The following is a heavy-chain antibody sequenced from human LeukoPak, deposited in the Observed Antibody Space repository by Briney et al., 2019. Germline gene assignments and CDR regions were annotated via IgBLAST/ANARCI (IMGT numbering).Heavy chain of an antibody. Sequence: GGSLRLSCVASGFTFSISWVTWVRQAPGKGLEWVANIDKHGNGKYYVDSVEGRFAISRDYATNSVFLQMNSLRAEDTSVYYCARDAGWGYYDLWGQGTPVTVSS. CDR3: ARDAGWGYYDL. J-gene: IGHJ4*02. V-gene: IGHV3-7*01. CDR2: IDKHGNGK. D-gene: IGHD1-26*01. CDR1: GFTFSISW.